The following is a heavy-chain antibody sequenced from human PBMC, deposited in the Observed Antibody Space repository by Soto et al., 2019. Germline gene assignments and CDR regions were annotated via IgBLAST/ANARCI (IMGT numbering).Heavy chain of an antibody. Sequence: SETLSLTCSVSGGSISSYYWRWIRQPPGKGLEWIGYIFYSGSTNYNPSLKSRVTISVDTSKNQFSLKLSSVTAADTAVYYCARRYGSAFDILGHGTMVTVS. D-gene: IGHD4-17*01. CDR2: IFYSGST. V-gene: IGHV4-59*01. J-gene: IGHJ3*02. CDR3: ARRYGSAFDI. CDR1: GGSISSYY.